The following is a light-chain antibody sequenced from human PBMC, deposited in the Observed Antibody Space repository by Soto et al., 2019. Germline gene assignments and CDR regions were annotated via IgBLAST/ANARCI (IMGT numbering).Light chain of an antibody. CDR1: QSVRSN. CDR2: GAS. V-gene: IGKV3D-15*01. CDR3: QQYDNWPLT. J-gene: IGKJ4*01. Sequence: EIVMTQSPATLSVSPGERATLSCRAGQSVRSNHLVWYQQKPGQAPRLLIYGASSRATGIPDRFSGSGSGTEFTLTISSLQSEDFAVYYCQQYDNWPLTFGGGTKVDIK.